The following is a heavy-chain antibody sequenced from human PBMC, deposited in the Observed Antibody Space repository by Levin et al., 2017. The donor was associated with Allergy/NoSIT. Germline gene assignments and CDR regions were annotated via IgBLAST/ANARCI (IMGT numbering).Heavy chain of an antibody. CDR1: GYTFTDYY. D-gene: IGHD2-15*01. CDR2: INPNNFET. Sequence: AASVKVSCKASGYTFTDYYIQWVRQAPGQGLEWMGWINPNNFETNYAQKFQGRVTMTRDTSINTAYMELSSLRSDDTAVYYCARWGILGRGAFDIWGQGTMVTVSS. V-gene: IGHV1-2*02. J-gene: IGHJ3*02. CDR3: ARWGILGRGAFDI.